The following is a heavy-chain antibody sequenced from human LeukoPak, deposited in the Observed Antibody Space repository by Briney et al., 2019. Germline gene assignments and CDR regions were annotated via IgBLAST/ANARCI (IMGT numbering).Heavy chain of an antibody. CDR3: ARDTALWTFDI. J-gene: IGHJ3*02. CDR1: GGSISSYS. CDR2: IYYSGST. V-gene: IGHV4-59*12. D-gene: IGHD2-21*02. Sequence: PSETLSLTCTVSGGSISSYSWSWVRQPPGKGLEWIGYIYYSGSTNYNPSLKSRLTMSVDRSKNQFSLKMTSVTAADTAMYYCARDTALWTFDIWGHGTMVTVSS.